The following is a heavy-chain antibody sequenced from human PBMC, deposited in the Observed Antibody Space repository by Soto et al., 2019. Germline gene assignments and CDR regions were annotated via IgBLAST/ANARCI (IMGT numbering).Heavy chain of an antibody. CDR2: ISGSGGST. D-gene: IGHD3-22*01. CDR3: AKGPLGIVVVCYFDY. Sequence: EVQLLESGGGLVQPGGSLRLSCAASGFTFSSYAMSWVRQAPGKGLEWVSAISGSGGSTYYADSVKGRFTISRDNSKNTLYLQMNSLRAEDAAVYYCAKGPLGIVVVCYFDYWGQGTLVTVSS. CDR1: GFTFSSYA. V-gene: IGHV3-23*01. J-gene: IGHJ4*02.